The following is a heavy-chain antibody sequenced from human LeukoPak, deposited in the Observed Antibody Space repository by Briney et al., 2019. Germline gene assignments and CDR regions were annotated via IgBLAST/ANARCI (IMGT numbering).Heavy chain of an antibody. Sequence: ASVKVSCKASGYTFTSYDINWVRQATGQGLEWMGWMNPNSGNTGYAQKFQGRVTMTRNTPISTAYMELSSLRSEDTAVYYCARVGATAPVDDYWGQGTLVTVSS. CDR3: ARVGATAPVDDY. V-gene: IGHV1-8*01. D-gene: IGHD1-26*01. J-gene: IGHJ4*02. CDR2: MNPNSGNT. CDR1: GYTFTSYD.